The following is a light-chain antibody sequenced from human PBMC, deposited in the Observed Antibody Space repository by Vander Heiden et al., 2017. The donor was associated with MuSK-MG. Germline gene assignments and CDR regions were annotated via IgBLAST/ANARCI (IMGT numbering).Light chain of an antibody. CDR1: QSVITY. J-gene: IGKJ4*01. V-gene: IGKV3-11*01. CDR2: DAS. CDR3: QQRRDWPLT. Sequence: DIVLTQSPGPLSLSPGERATLSCRASQSVITYLAWYQQKPGQPPRLLIYDASNRATGIPTRFSGSGSGTDFTLTISSLEPEDFAVYYCQQRRDWPLTFGGGTKVEIK.